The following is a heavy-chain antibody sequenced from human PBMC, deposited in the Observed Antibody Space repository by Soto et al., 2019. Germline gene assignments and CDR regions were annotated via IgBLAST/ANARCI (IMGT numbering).Heavy chain of an antibody. Sequence: SETLSLTCSVSGDSIISSDFYWGWVRQPPGKGLEWIGSIFYLGASYYNPSLKSRVTMSVDTSKNQFSLRLRSVTAADTALYFCARHSLALRKNNRFDPWGQGIMVTVSS. CDR1: GDSIISSDFY. V-gene: IGHV4-39*01. D-gene: IGHD3-3*02. CDR2: IFYLGAS. CDR3: ARHSLALRKNNRFDP. J-gene: IGHJ5*02.